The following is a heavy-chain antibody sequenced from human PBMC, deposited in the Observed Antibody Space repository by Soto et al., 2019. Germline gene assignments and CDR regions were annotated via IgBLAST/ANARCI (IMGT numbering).Heavy chain of an antibody. CDR3: ARGRGSTGDLGRAHYFDY. J-gene: IGHJ4*02. CDR1: GFSVPDNY. CDR2: IDIGGNT. Sequence: EVQVVESGGDLVQPGGSLRLSCAASGFSVPDNYMNWVRQAPGKGLEWVSIIDIGGNTYYADSVKDRFTISRDNSRNTLYLHMDALRAEDTAVYYCARGRGSTGDLGRAHYFDYWGQGTLVTVSP. V-gene: IGHV3-66*01. D-gene: IGHD2-2*01.